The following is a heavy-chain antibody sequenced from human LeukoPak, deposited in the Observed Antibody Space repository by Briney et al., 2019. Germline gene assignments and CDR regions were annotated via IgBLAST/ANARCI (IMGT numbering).Heavy chain of an antibody. D-gene: IGHD5-12*01. CDR3: ARVSGYDWESFYDY. Sequence: SETLSLTCTVSGGSISSSSYYWGWIRQPPGKGLEWIGSIYYSGSTYYNPSLKSRVTISVDTSKNQFSLKLRSVTAADTAVYYCARVSGYDWESFYDYWGQGTLVTVSS. V-gene: IGHV4-39*07. J-gene: IGHJ4*02. CDR2: IYYSGST. CDR1: GGSISSSSYY.